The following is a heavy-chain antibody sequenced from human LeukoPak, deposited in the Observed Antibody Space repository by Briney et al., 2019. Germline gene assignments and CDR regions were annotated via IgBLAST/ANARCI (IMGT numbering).Heavy chain of an antibody. CDR1: GFTFNNFG. CDR3: AKSHSSDWYRLDY. V-gene: IGHV3-30*18. J-gene: IGHJ4*02. Sequence: GGSLRLSCAASGFTFNNFGMHWVRQAPGKGLEWVAVISYDGSDKYYADSVKGRFTISRDNSKNTLYLQMNSLRPEDTAVYYCAKSHSSDWYRLDYWGQGTLVTVSS. CDR2: ISYDGSDK. D-gene: IGHD6-19*01.